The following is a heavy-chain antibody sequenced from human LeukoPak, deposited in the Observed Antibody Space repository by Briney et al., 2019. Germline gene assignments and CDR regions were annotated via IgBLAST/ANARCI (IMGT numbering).Heavy chain of an antibody. CDR1: GFTFSSSW. V-gene: IGHV3-7*01. Sequence: GGSLRLSCAASGFTFSSSWMTWVRQTPGKGMEWVANIKEDGSEKYYVDSVKGRFTISRDNAKNSLYLQMNSLRAEDTALYYCATDVGADWGQGTLVTVSS. CDR2: IKEDGSEK. J-gene: IGHJ4*02. CDR3: ATDVGAD.